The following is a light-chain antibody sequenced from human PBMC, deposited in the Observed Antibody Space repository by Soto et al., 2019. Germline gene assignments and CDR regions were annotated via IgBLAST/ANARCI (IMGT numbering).Light chain of an antibody. J-gene: IGLJ1*01. Sequence: QSALAQPASVSGSPGQSITISCTGTTSDVGSYDLVSWYQQHPGEAPKLLIYGGFKRPSGVSNRFSGSKSGNTASLTISGLQAEDEADYYCCSYAGGGSYVFGTGTKV. CDR1: TSDVGSYDL. CDR2: GGF. V-gene: IGLV2-23*01. CDR3: CSYAGGGSYV.